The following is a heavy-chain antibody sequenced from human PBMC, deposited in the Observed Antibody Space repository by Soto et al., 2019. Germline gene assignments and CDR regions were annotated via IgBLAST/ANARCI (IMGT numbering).Heavy chain of an antibody. D-gene: IGHD3-22*01. J-gene: IGHJ5*02. V-gene: IGHV3-43*01. Sequence: PGGSLRLSCAASGFTFDDYTMHWVRQAPGKGLEWVSLISWDGGSTYYADSVKGRFTISRDNSKNSLYLQMNSLRTEDTALYYCAKDIGKRITMIVAGFDPWGQGTLVTVSS. CDR2: ISWDGGST. CDR1: GFTFDDYT. CDR3: AKDIGKRITMIVAGFDP.